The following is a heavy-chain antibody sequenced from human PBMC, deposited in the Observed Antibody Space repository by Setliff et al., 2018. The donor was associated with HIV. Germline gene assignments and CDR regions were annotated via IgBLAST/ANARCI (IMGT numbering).Heavy chain of an antibody. CDR2: IYYIGNT. CDR3: ARGDGTKYYYYYYMDV. Sequence: PSETLSLTCTVSGGSMSTYYWSWIRQPPGKGLEWIGYIYYIGNTNYNPSLKGRVTLSVDTSKNQLSLKLSSVTAADTAVYYCARGDGTKYYYYYYMDVWGKGTTVTVSS. CDR1: GGSMSTYY. D-gene: IGHD1-7*01. J-gene: IGHJ6*03. V-gene: IGHV4-59*01.